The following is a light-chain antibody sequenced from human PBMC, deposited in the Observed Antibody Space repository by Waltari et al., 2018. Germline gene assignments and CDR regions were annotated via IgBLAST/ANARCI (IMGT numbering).Light chain of an antibody. CDR2: KAS. CDR3: HQYNSYPIT. V-gene: IGKV1-5*03. J-gene: IGKJ5*01. CDR1: QSISSW. Sequence: DIQMTQSPSTLSASVGARVTITCRASQSISSWLAWYQHQVGKAPKLLIYKASSFKSGVASRFSGGGSGTEFTLTISSLQPDDFATYYCHQYNSYPITFGQGTRLETK.